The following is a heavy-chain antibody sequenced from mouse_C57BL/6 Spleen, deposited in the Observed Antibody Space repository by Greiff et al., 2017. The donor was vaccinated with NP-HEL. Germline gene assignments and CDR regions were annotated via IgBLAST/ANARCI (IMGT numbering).Heavy chain of an antibody. Sequence: VHVKQSGAELVRPGASVKLSCTASGFNIKDDYMHWVKQRPEQGLEWIGWIDPENGDTEYASKFQGKATITADTSSNTAYLQLSSLTSEDTAVYYCTTDYYGSIPFAYWGQGTLVTVSA. CDR1: GFNIKDDY. CDR3: TTDYYGSIPFAY. J-gene: IGHJ3*01. V-gene: IGHV14-4*01. D-gene: IGHD1-1*01. CDR2: IDPENGDT.